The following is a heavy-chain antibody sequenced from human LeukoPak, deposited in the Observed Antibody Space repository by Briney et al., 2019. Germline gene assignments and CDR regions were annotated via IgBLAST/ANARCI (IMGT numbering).Heavy chain of an antibody. J-gene: IGHJ6*03. CDR2: ISYGGTT. D-gene: IGHD2-15*01. CDR3: ARLVGYYYYYMDV. CDR1: GGSISSSTYY. V-gene: IGHV4-39*01. Sequence: KASETLSLTCTVSGGSISSSTYYWGWIRQPPGKGLEWIGSISYGGTTYYNPSLNSRVTISVDTSKNQFSLRLSSVTAADTAAYYCARLVGYYYYYMDVWGKGTTVTVSS.